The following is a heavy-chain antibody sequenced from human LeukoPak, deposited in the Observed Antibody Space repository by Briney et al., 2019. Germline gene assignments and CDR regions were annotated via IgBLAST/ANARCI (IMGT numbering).Heavy chain of an antibody. Sequence: GGSLRLSCAASGFTISSYGMHWVRQAPGKGLEWVAVISYDGSNKYYADSVKGRFTISRDNSKNTLYLQMNSLRAEDTAVYYCAKESQGGYGMDVWGQGTTVTVSS. CDR3: AKESQGGYGMDV. V-gene: IGHV3-30*18. CDR1: GFTISSYG. CDR2: ISYDGSNK. J-gene: IGHJ6*02. D-gene: IGHD3-16*01.